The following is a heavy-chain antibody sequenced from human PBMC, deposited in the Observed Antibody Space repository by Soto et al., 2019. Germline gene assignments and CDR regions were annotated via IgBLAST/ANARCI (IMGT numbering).Heavy chain of an antibody. CDR3: VRDAVVSGVDYFDY. V-gene: IGHV3-7*01. D-gene: IGHD2-8*01. J-gene: IGHJ4*02. CDR1: GFTFRSYC. Sequence: GGFLRLCCAASGFTFRSYCVAWVRQAPGKGLEWVANIRQDGGDKYFLESVKGRFTISRDNAKNSLYLQMNSLRVEDTAIYYCVRDAVVSGVDYFDYWGQGTLVTVSS. CDR2: IRQDGGDK.